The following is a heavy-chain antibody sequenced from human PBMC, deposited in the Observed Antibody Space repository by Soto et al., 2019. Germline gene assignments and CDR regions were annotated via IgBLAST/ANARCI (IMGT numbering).Heavy chain of an antibody. CDR2: INHSGST. V-gene: IGHV4-34*01. CDR3: ARVAPPLGYSDY. CDR1: GGSFSGYY. J-gene: IGHJ4*02. Sequence: SETLSLTCAVYGGSFSGYYWSWIRQPPGKGLEWIGEINHSGSTNYNPSLKSRVTISVDTSKNQFSLKLSSVTAADTAVYYCARVAPPLGYSDYWGQGTLVTVSS.